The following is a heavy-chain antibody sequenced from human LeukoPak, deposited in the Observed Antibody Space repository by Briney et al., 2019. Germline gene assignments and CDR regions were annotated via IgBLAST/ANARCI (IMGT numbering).Heavy chain of an antibody. CDR1: GFTFSAYW. CDR2: ITEDGNLK. V-gene: IGHV3-7*04. J-gene: IGHJ4*02. CDR3: ARGPNYYYDSSGYYYYDY. Sequence: GGSLRLSCAASGFTFSAYWMTWVRQAPGKGLAWVANITEDGNLKYYVDSVKGRFTISRDNSKNTLYLQMNSLRAEDTAVYYCARGPNYYYDSSGYYYYDYWGQGTLVTVSS. D-gene: IGHD3-22*01.